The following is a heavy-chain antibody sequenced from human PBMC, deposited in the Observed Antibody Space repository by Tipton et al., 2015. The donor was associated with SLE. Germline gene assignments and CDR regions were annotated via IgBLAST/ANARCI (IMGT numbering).Heavy chain of an antibody. CDR1: GYTFSSHG. CDR3: AAYYDFWSGD. Sequence: QSGPEVKKPGASVKVSCKASGYTFSSHGISWVRQAPGQGLEWMGWINPYNGNTKDAQNFQGRVTMTRNTSISTAYMELSSLRSEDTAVYYCAAYYDFWSGDWGQGTLVTVSS. D-gene: IGHD3-3*01. CDR2: INPYNGNT. V-gene: IGHV1-8*02. J-gene: IGHJ4*02.